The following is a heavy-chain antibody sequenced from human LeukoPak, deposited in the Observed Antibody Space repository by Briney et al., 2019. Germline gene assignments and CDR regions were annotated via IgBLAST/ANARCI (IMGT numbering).Heavy chain of an antibody. Sequence: ASVKVSCKVSGYTLTELSMHWVRQAPGKGLEWMGGFDPEDGETIYAQKFQGRVTMTEDTSTDTAYMELSSLRSEDPAVYYCATTAVAGLYYYYGMDVWGQGTTVTVSS. V-gene: IGHV1-24*01. D-gene: IGHD6-19*01. CDR2: FDPEDGET. CDR1: GYTLTELS. J-gene: IGHJ6*02. CDR3: ATTAVAGLYYYYGMDV.